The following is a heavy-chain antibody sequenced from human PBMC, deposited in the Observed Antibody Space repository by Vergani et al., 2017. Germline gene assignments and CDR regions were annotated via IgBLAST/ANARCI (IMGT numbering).Heavy chain of an antibody. CDR2: INTNGDYT. CDR1: GFSFTTYA. Sequence: EVQLLESGGDLVQPGGSLRLSCAASGFSFTTYAMSWVRQAPGKGLEWVSTINTNGDYTRYGDSVKGRFTISRDNYKSTLYLQMNSLRAEDTAIYYCAKANPRNSGYDYLYYYHAMDVWGQGTTVTVSS. CDR3: AKANPRNSGYDYLYYYHAMDV. J-gene: IGHJ6*02. V-gene: IGHV3-23*01. D-gene: IGHD5-12*01.